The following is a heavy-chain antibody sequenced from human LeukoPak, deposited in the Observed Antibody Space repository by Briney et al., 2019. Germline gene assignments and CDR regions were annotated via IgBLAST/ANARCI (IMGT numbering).Heavy chain of an antibody. Sequence: GGSLRLSCAASGFTFNNYGMHWVRQAPGKGLEWVAFIRYNGNNQYYTDSVKGRFTISRDNAKNSLYLQMNSLRAEDTAVYYCARDDGYGDYPHWGQGTLVTVSS. D-gene: IGHD4-17*01. V-gene: IGHV3-30*02. CDR2: IRYNGNNQ. CDR1: GFTFNNYG. CDR3: ARDDGYGDYPH. J-gene: IGHJ4*02.